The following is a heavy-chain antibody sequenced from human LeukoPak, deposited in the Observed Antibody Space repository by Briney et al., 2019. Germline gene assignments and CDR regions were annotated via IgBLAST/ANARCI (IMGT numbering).Heavy chain of an antibody. D-gene: IGHD2-21*02. CDR2: TSYDGSNQ. CDR3: AKGSHCGTDCYSIFDY. Sequence: GGSLRLSCAASGFTFSTYGMHWVRQAPGKGLEWVAVTSYDGSNQYYADSVKGRFTISRDNSKNTLYLQMNSLRAEDTAVYYCAKGSHCGTDCYSIFDYWGQGTLVTVSS. CDR1: GFTFSTYG. J-gene: IGHJ4*02. V-gene: IGHV3-30*18.